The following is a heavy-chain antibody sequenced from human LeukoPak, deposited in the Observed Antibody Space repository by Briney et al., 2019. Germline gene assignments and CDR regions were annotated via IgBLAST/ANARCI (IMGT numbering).Heavy chain of an antibody. CDR1: GGSISSGDYY. CDR2: IYYSGST. J-gene: IGHJ5*02. Sequence: SETLSLTCTVSGGSISSGDYYWSWIRQPPGKGLEWIGYIYYSGSTYYNPSLKSRVTISVDTSKNQFSLKLSSVTAADTAVYYCARDLRRSYYDSSGYRIWRGFYPWGQGTLVTVSS. CDR3: ARDLRRSYYDSSGYRIWRGFYP. D-gene: IGHD3-22*01. V-gene: IGHV4-30-4*01.